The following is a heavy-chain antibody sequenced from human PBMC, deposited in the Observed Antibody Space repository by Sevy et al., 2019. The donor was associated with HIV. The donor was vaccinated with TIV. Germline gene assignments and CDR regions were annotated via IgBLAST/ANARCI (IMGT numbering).Heavy chain of an antibody. D-gene: IGHD1-26*01. V-gene: IGHV3-21*01. CDR2: ISSSSSYI. J-gene: IGHJ4*02. Sequence: GGSLRLSCAASGFTFSSYSMNWVRQAPGKGLEWVSSISSSSSYIYYADSVKGRFTISRDNAKNSLYLQMNSLRAEDTAVYYCARDRSGSYSTPFDYWGQGTLDTVSS. CDR1: GFTFSSYS. CDR3: ARDRSGSYSTPFDY.